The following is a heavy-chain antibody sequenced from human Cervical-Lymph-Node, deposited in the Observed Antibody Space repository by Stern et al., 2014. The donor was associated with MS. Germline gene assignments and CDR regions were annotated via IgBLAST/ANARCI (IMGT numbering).Heavy chain of an antibody. CDR3: ARVTGYISTWYYFNY. D-gene: IGHD6-13*01. J-gene: IGHJ4*02. CDR1: GYTFIDHD. CDR2: ITPYNGDT. Sequence: QVQLVQSGPELRKTGASVKVSCEASGYTFIDHDITWVRQAPGQQLEWMGWITPYNGDTNYAQKFQDRVTMTADTSTNTAYLELRSLRSDDTAIYYCARVTGYISTWYYFNYWGQGTLVTVSS. V-gene: IGHV1-18*01.